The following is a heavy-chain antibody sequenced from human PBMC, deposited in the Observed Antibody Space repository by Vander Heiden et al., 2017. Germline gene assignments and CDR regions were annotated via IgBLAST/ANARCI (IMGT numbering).Heavy chain of an antibody. CDR3: ARDKRGYCSSTSCFSGFDY. J-gene: IGHJ4*02. CDR1: GLTCSSYS. D-gene: IGHD2-2*01. V-gene: IGHV3-21*01. CDR2: ISSSSSYI. Sequence: EVQLVESGGGLVKPGGSLRLSCAASGLTCSSYSMDWGRQAPGKGLEWVSSISSSSSYIYYADSVKGRFTISRDNAKNSLYLQMNSLRAEDTAVYYCARDKRGYCSSTSCFSGFDYWGQGTLVTVSS.